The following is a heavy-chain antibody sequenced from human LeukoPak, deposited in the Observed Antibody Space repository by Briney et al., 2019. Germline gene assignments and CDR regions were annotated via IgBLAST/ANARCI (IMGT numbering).Heavy chain of an antibody. J-gene: IGHJ4*02. V-gene: IGHV3-33*01. CDR3: ARDPMRGVWEYPPDH. CDR1: GFIFNDYA. Sequence: PGRSLRLSCAASGFIFNDYAMHWVRQAPGKGLEWVAVVWKDGDNKYYADSVKGRFTISRDNSKDTLDLQMNSLRTDDTAIYYCARDPMRGVWEYPPDHWGQGTLVTVSS. CDR2: VWKDGDNK. D-gene: IGHD3-16*01.